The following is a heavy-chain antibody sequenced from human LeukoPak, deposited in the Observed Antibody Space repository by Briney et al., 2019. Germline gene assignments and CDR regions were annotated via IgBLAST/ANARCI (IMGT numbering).Heavy chain of an antibody. CDR1: GFTVSANY. CDR3: ARGSYWWDY. CDR2: IYNDESL. J-gene: IGHJ4*02. V-gene: IGHV3-53*01. D-gene: IGHD2-8*02. Sequence: PGGSPRLSCAVSGFTVSANYMSWVRQAPGKGLEWVSVIYNDESLDYADSVRGRFTISRDISKNTVYLQMNNLRGEDTAKYYCARGSYWWDYWGQGTLVTVSS.